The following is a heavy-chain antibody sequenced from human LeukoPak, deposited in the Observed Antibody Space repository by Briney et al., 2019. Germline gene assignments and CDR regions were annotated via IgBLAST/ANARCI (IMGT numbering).Heavy chain of an antibody. Sequence: GESLKISCKGSGYSFTSYWIGWVRQMPGKGLEWMGIIYHGDSDTRYSPSFQGQVTISADKSISTAYLQWSSLKASDTAMYYCATGKGGTSYYDFWSGYFDAWGQGTMVTVSS. CDR3: ATGKGGTSYYDFWSGYFDA. CDR1: GYSFTSYW. D-gene: IGHD3-3*01. J-gene: IGHJ3*01. CDR2: IYHGDSDT. V-gene: IGHV5-51*01.